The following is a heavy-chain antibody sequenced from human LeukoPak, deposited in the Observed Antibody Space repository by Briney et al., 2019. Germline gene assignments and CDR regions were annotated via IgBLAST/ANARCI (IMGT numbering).Heavy chain of an antibody. CDR2: INPNSGAT. Sequence: ASVKVSCKASGYTFTDYYIQWVRQAPGQGLEWMGWINPNSGATNCAQKFQGRVTMTRDTSISTVYMELSRLRSGDTAVYYCARVRLRATGYDALDIWGQGTMVTVSS. CDR1: GYTFTDYY. CDR3: ARVRLRATGYDALDI. J-gene: IGHJ3*02. V-gene: IGHV1-2*02. D-gene: IGHD1-26*01.